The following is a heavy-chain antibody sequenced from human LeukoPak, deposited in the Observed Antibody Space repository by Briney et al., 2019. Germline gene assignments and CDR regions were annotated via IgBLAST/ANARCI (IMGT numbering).Heavy chain of an antibody. V-gene: IGHV3-30*18. CDR2: ISYDGSNK. D-gene: IGHD3-22*01. CDR3: AKERGDLDYDSSGTPNWFDP. Sequence: PGRSLRLSCAASGFTFSSYGMHWVRQAPGKGLEWVAVISYDGSNKYYADSVKGRFTISRDNSRNTLYLQMSSLRAEDTAVYYCAKERGDLDYDSSGTPNWFDPWGQGTLVTVSS. CDR1: GFTFSSYG. J-gene: IGHJ5*02.